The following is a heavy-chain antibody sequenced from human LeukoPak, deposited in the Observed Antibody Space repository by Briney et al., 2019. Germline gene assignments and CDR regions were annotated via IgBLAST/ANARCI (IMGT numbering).Heavy chain of an antibody. J-gene: IGHJ4*02. Sequence: ASVKVSCKTSGYTFTNYDINWVRQATGQGLEWMGWMNPNSGNTGYAQKFQGRVTITRNTSISTAYMELSSLRSEDTAVYYCARGAGYYYGSGSHDYWGQGTLVTVSS. CDR2: MNPNSGNT. CDR1: GYTFTNYD. CDR3: ARGAGYYYGSGSHDY. V-gene: IGHV1-8*01. D-gene: IGHD3-10*01.